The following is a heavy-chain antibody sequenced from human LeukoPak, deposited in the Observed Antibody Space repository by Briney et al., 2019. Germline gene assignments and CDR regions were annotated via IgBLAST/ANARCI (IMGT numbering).Heavy chain of an antibody. CDR1: GFTFSSYA. CDR3: ARDERWIQFNY. CDR2: INGSA. V-gene: IGHV3-23*01. Sequence: GGSLRLSCTASGFTFSSYAMSWVRQAPGKGLEWVSVINGSAYNADSVRGRFTISRDNSKNTLYLQMNSLRAEDTAVYYCARDERWIQFNYWGQGTLVTVSS. D-gene: IGHD5-18*01. J-gene: IGHJ4*02.